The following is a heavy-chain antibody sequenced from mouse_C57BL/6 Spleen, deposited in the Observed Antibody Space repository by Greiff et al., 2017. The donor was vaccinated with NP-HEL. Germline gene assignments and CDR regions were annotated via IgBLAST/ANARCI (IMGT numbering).Heavy chain of an antibody. J-gene: IGHJ1*03. V-gene: IGHV1-39*01. CDR3: ARSGSSYVGWYFDV. CDR1: GYSFTDYN. Sequence: VVKPGASVKISCKASGYSFTDYNMNWVKQSNGKSLEWIGVINPNYGTTSYNQKFKGKATLTVDQSSSTAYMQLNSLTSEDSAVYYCARSGSSYVGWYFDVWGTGTTVTVSS. CDR2: INPNYGTT. D-gene: IGHD1-1*01.